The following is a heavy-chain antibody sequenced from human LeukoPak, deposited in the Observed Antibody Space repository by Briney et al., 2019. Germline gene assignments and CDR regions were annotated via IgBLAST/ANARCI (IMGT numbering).Heavy chain of an antibody. D-gene: IGHD6-6*01. J-gene: IGHJ4*02. CDR2: ISGSGGST. CDR1: GFTFSSYA. V-gene: IGHV3-23*01. Sequence: PGGSLRLSCPASGFTFSSYAMSWVRQAPGKGLEWVSAISGSGGSTYYADSVKGRFTISRDNSKNTLYLQMNSLRAEDTAVYYCAKGRSSSPREFDYWGQGTLVTVSS. CDR3: AKGRSSSPREFDY.